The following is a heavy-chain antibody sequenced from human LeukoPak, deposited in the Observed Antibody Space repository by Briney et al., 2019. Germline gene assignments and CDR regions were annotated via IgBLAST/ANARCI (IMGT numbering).Heavy chain of an antibody. V-gene: IGHV4-59*01. CDR1: GGSISSYY. Sequence: KPSETLSLTCTVSGGSISSYYWSWIRQPPGKGLEWIGYIYYSGITNYNPSLKSRVTISVDTSKNQFSLKLSSVTAADTAVYYCARGSMITFGGVIVPFDYWGQGTLVTVSS. D-gene: IGHD3-16*02. CDR2: IYYSGIT. CDR3: ARGSMITFGGVIVPFDY. J-gene: IGHJ4*02.